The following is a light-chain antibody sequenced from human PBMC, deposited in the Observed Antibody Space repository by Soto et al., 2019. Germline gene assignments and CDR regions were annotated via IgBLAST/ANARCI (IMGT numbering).Light chain of an antibody. V-gene: IGLV2-14*01. Sequence: QSVLTQPASVSGSPGQSITISCTGTSRDVGGYNYVSWYHQHPGKAPKLMIYEVSNRPSGVSNRFSGSKSGKTASLTISGLQAEDEGDYYCSSYTGSSTLLFGGGTKLT. J-gene: IGLJ2*01. CDR1: SRDVGGYNY. CDR3: SSYTGSSTLL. CDR2: EVS.